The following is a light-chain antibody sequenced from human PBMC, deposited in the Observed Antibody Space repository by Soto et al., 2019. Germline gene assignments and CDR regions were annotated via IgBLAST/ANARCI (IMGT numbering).Light chain of an antibody. CDR1: QSVSSN. Sequence: EIVMTQSPATLSVSPGERATLSCRASQSVSSNLAWYQQKPGRAPRLLIYGASTRATGIPARFSGSGSGTEFTLTISSLQSEDFAVYYCQQYRTFGQGTKVDIK. V-gene: IGKV3-15*01. J-gene: IGKJ1*01. CDR2: GAS. CDR3: QQYRT.